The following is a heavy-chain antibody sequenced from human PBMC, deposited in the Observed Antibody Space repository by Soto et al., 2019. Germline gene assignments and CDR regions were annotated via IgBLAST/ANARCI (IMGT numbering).Heavy chain of an antibody. CDR1: GGSLDNYY. CDR2: IYYKGTT. D-gene: IGHD3-22*01. V-gene: IGHV4-59*08. Sequence: PSETLSLTCSVSGGSLDNYYWTWIRQPPGKGLEFIGYIYYKGTTTYNPSLKSRVAISIDTSKNQFSLQLTSVIAADTAIYYCARLGDYYQSLATWGRGTLVTVSS. CDR3: ARLGDYYQSLAT. J-gene: IGHJ5*02.